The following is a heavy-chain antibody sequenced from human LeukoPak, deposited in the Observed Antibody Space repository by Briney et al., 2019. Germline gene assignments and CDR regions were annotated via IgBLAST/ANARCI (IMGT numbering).Heavy chain of an antibody. CDR1: GGSFSSYF. CDR2: IYYSGST. V-gene: IGHV4-59*08. J-gene: IGHJ4*02. D-gene: IGHD6-13*01. Sequence: SETLSLTCTVSGGSFSSYFWSWIRQPPGKGLEWIGYIYYSGSTHYNSSLKSRVTISLDTSKNQFSLKLSSVTAADTAVYYCARQRSIAAADYWGQGTLVTVSS. CDR3: ARQRSIAAADY.